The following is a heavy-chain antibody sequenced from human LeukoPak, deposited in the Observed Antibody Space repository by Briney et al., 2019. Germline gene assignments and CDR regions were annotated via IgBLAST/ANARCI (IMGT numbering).Heavy chain of an antibody. D-gene: IGHD3-22*01. V-gene: IGHV4-31*03. Sequence: SQTLSLTCTVSGGSISSGGYYWSWIRQHPGKGLEWIGYIYYSGSTYYNPSLKSRVTISVDTSKNQFSLKLSSVTAADTAVYYCARQYSSSAPPLYWGQGTLVTVSS. J-gene: IGHJ4*02. CDR3: ARQYSSSAPPLY. CDR2: IYYSGST. CDR1: GGSISSGGYY.